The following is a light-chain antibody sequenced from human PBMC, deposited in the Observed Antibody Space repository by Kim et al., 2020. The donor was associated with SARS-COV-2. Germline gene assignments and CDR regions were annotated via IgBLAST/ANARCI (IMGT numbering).Light chain of an antibody. CDR2: GAS. Sequence: AAVGDRVVISCRACQGISSWLAWYQQKPGRAPKLLIYGASSLQSGVPSRFSGSGSGTDFTLTISSLQPEDFATYYCQQANSFPRTFGQGTQVEIK. J-gene: IGKJ1*01. V-gene: IGKV1-12*01. CDR3: QQANSFPRT. CDR1: QGISSW.